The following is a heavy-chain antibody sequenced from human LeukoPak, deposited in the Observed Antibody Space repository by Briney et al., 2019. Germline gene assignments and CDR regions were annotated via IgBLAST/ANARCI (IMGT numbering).Heavy chain of an antibody. CDR2: IYYSGST. CDR1: DGSISSSFNY. J-gene: IGHJ4*02. V-gene: IGHV4-61*10. CDR3: ARGGDGYNPQFLDY. Sequence: SETLSLTCTVSDGSISSSFNYWSWIRQPAGKGLEWIGYIYYSGSTNYNPSLKSRVTISVDTSKNQFSLKLSSVTAADTAVYYCARGGDGYNPQFLDYWGQGTLVTVSS. D-gene: IGHD5-24*01.